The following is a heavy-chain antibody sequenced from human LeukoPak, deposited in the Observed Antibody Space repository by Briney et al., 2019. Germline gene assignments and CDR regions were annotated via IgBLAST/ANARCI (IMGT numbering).Heavy chain of an antibody. V-gene: IGHV3-7*01. CDR3: VGGILEWLFDY. D-gene: IGHD3-3*01. J-gene: IGHJ4*02. Sequence: GGSLRLSCAASGFTFSNYSMSWVRQAPGKGLEWVANIKQDGSEKYYVDTVKGRFTISRDNAKNSLYLQMNSLRAEDTAVYYCVGGILEWLFDYWGQGTLVTVSS. CDR1: GFTFSNYS. CDR2: IKQDGSEK.